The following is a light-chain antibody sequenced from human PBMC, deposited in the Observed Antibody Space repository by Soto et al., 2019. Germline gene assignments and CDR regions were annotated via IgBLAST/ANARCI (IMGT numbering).Light chain of an antibody. J-gene: IGKJ1*01. Sequence: DIQMTQSPSTLSASVGDRVTITCRASQSISSWLAWYQQKPGKAPKLLIYKASSLESGVPSRFSGSGSGTEFTLTISSLQPDDFATYSCQQYKASWTFGQGTKVDIK. CDR3: QQYKASWT. V-gene: IGKV1-5*03. CDR2: KAS. CDR1: QSISSW.